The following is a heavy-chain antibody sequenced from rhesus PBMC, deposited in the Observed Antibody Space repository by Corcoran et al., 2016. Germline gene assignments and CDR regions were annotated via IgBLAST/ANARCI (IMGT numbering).Heavy chain of an antibody. J-gene: IGHJ4*01. CDR1: GGSISGYYL. CDR2: IYVGSGST. Sequence: QVQLQESGPGVVKPSETLSLTCAVSGGSISGYYLWSWIRQPPGKGLEWIGYIYVGSGSTSYNPSLNSRVIISIDTSKNQFSLKLSSVTAADTAVYYCARVRAGTIYPDYWGQGVLVTVSS. D-gene: IGHD1-1*01. CDR3: ARVRAGTIYPDY. V-gene: IGHV4S7*01.